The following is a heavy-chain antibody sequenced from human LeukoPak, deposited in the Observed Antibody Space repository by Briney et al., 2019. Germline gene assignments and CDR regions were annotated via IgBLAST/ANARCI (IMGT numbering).Heavy chain of an antibody. V-gene: IGHV3-48*04. D-gene: IGHD3-10*02. CDR2: ISSSSSTI. CDR3: AELGITMIGGV. J-gene: IGHJ6*04. Sequence: GGSLRLSCAASGFTFSSYSMNWVRQAPGKGLEWVSYISSSSSTIYYADPVKGRFTISRDNAKNSLYLQMNSLRAEDTAVYYCAELGITMIGGVWGKGTTVTISS. CDR1: GFTFSSYS.